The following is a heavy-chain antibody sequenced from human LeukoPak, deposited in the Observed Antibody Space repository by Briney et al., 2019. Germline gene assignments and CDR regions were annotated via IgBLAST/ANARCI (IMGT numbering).Heavy chain of an antibody. CDR2: IYYSGST. CDR3: ARHQQQLVSPNFDY. D-gene: IGHD6-13*01. Sequence: PSETLSLTCTVSGGSISSYYWSWIRQPPGKGLEWIGYIYYSGSTNYNPSLKSRVTISVDTSKNQFSLKLSSVTAADTAVYYCARHQQQLVSPNFDYWGQGTLVTVSS. V-gene: IGHV4-59*08. J-gene: IGHJ4*02. CDR1: GGSISSYY.